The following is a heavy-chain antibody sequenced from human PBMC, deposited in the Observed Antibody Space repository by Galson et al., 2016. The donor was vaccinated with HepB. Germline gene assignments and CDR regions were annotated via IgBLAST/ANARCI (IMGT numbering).Heavy chain of an antibody. CDR1: GFTFSRYW. V-gene: IGHV3-74*01. Sequence: SLRLSCAASGFTFSRYWMYWVRQAPGEGPVWVSRINSDGSSRNYADSVRGRFTISRDNAKNTLYLQMNSLRVEDTAVYYCAKDLRGSSWSPSDHWGQGTLVAVSS. D-gene: IGHD6-13*01. CDR3: AKDLRGSSWSPSDH. J-gene: IGHJ4*02. CDR2: INSDGSSR.